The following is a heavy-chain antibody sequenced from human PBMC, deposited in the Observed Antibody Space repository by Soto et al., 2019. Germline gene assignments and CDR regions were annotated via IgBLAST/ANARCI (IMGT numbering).Heavy chain of an antibody. J-gene: IGHJ4*02. CDR2: ISGGGDET. CDR3: VKDGEAYNGVWDYFDH. CDR1: GFTFRNYA. V-gene: IGHV3-23*01. Sequence: EVQLLESGGGWVQPGGSLRLSCAASGFTFRNYAMTWVRQAPGKGLEWVSGISGGGDETYNADSVKGRFTISRDNSKNPLCLHMHSLRAEDTAIYYCVKDGEAYNGVWDYFDHWGQGTLITVSS. D-gene: IGHD3-16*01.